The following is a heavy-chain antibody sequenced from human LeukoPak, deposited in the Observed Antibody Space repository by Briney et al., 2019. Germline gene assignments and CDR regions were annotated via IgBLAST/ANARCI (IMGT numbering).Heavy chain of an antibody. V-gene: IGHV5-51*01. D-gene: IGHD6-6*01. Sequence: GESLKISCKGSGYSFTSYWIGWVRQMPGKGLEWMGIIYPGDSDTRYSPSFQGQVTISADKSISTAYLQWSSLKASDTAMYYCARLGEYSRLPGYFDLWGRGTLVTVSS. CDR2: IYPGDSDT. J-gene: IGHJ2*01. CDR1: GYSFTSYW. CDR3: ARLGEYSRLPGYFDL.